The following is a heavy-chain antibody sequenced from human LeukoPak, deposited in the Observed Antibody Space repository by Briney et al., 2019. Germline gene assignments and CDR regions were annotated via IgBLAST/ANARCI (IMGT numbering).Heavy chain of an antibody. J-gene: IGHJ6*03. D-gene: IGHD1-7*01. V-gene: IGHV4-34*01. CDR2: INHSGST. CDR3: AGVSDGPQSITGTTGYYYYYMDV. CDR1: GGSFSGYY. Sequence: SETLSLTCAVYGGSFSGYYWSWIRQPPGKGLEWIGEINHSGSTNYNPSLKSRVTISVDTSKNQFSLKLSSVTAADTAVYYCAGVSDGPQSITGTTGYYYYYMDVWGKGTTVTVSS.